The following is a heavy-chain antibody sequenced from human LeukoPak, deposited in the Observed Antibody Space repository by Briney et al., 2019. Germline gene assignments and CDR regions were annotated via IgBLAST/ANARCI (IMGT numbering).Heavy chain of an antibody. D-gene: IGHD6-19*01. V-gene: IGHV3-23*01. CDR1: GLNFRSYD. CDR2: VTGGAVAT. CDR3: ARDSPLKGYNSGWATNSFDF. Sequence: GGSLRVSCAASGLNFRSYDMSWVRQAPGKGLEWVSTVTGGAVATYYADSVRGRHTISRDHSKNTLYLQMNSLRAEDTAVYYCARDSPLKGYNSGWATNSFDFWGQGTLVTVSS. J-gene: IGHJ4*02.